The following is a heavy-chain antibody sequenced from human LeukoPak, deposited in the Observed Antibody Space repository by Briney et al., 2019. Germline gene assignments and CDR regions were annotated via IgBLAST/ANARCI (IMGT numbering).Heavy chain of an antibody. CDR3: FGSGSSFDH. CDR1: GFTFSSYA. J-gene: IGHJ4*02. D-gene: IGHD1-26*01. V-gene: IGHV3-23*01. CDR2: ISSSGGST. Sequence: GGSLRLSCAASGFTFSSYAMSWVRQAPEKGLEWVSVISSSGGSTYYADSVKGRFTISRDNAKNSLYLQMNSLRVEDTAVYYCFGSGSSFDHWGQGTLVTVSS.